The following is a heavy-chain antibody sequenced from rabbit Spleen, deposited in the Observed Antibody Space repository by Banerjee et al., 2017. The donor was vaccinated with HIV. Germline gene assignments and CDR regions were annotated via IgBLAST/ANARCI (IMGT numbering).Heavy chain of an antibody. J-gene: IGHJ6*01. D-gene: IGHD8-1*01. CDR1: GLDFSSSYW. V-gene: IGHV1S45*01. CDR2: IYTGSGGGT. CDR3: ARDTGSSFSSYGMDL. Sequence: QEQLEESGGDLVKPEGSLTLTCKASGLDFSSSYWICWVRQAPGKGLEWIACIYTGSGGGTAYASWAKGRCTISKTSSTTVTLQMTRLTTADTATYFGARDTGSSFSSYGMDLGGQGTLGTVS.